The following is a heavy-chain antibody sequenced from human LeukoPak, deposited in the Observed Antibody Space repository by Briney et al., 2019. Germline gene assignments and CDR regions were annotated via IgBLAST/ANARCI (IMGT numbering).Heavy chain of an antibody. J-gene: IGHJ6*02. V-gene: IGHV1-18*01. CDR2: ISAYNGNT. CDR1: GYTFTSYG. CDR3: ARELGTPYYYYYGMDV. Sequence: ASVKVSCKASGYTFTSYGIRWVRQAPGQGLEWMGWISAYNGNTNYAQKLQGRVTMTTDTSTSTAYMELRSLRSDDTAVYYCARELGTPYYYYYGMDVWGQGTTVTVSS. D-gene: IGHD7-27*01.